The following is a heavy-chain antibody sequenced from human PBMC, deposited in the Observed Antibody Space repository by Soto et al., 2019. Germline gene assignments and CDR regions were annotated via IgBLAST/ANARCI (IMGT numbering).Heavy chain of an antibody. J-gene: IGHJ4*02. V-gene: IGHV4-30-4*01. Sequence: PSETLSLTCTVSGGSISSGGYYWSWIRQPPGKGLEWIGYIYYSGSTYYNPSLKSRVTISVDTSKNQFSLKLSSVTAADTAVYYCARESMRYYYDSSGPSYFDYWGQGTLVTVSS. CDR3: ARESMRYYYDSSGPSYFDY. CDR1: GGSISSGGYY. D-gene: IGHD3-22*01. CDR2: IYYSGST.